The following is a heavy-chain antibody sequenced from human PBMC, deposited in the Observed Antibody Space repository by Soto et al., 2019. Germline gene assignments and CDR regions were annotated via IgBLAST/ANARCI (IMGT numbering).Heavy chain of an antibody. Sequence: SETLSLTCTVSGGSISSGDYYWSWIRQPPGKGLEWIGYIYYSGSTYYNPSLKSRVTISVDTSKNQFSLKLSSVTAADTAVYYCARDRGAARSNWFDPWGQGTLVTVSS. CDR1: GGSISSGDYY. V-gene: IGHV4-30-4*01. J-gene: IGHJ5*02. CDR3: ARDRGAARSNWFDP. CDR2: IYYSGST. D-gene: IGHD6-6*01.